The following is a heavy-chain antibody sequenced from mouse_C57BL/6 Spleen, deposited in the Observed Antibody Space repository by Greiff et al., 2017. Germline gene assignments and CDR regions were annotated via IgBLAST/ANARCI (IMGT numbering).Heavy chain of an antibody. Sequence: EVKLMESGGGLVQPGGSLSLSCAASGFTFTDYYMSWVRQPPGKALAWLGFLRNKANGYTTEYSASVKGLFTISRDNSQSILYLQMYALRAEDSATYYGARYAAYDDYYADDWGQGTTLTVAS. D-gene: IGHD2-3*01. J-gene: IGHJ2*01. CDR3: ARYAAYDDYYADD. CDR1: GFTFTDYY. V-gene: IGHV7-3*01. CDR2: LRNKANGYTT.